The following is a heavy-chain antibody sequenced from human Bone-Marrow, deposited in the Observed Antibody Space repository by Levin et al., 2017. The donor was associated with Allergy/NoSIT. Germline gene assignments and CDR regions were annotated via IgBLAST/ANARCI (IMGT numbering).Heavy chain of an antibody. CDR3: ARPRSSAWFDYYFDY. CDR2: ISSGSSTI. J-gene: IGHJ4*02. Sequence: GGSLRLSCVASGFTFSDYPMNWVRQAPGKGLEWVSYISSGSSTIYYADSVRGRFSISRDNARNSLFLQMNSLRDEDTAVDYCARPRSSAWFDYYFDYWGLGSLVTVSS. V-gene: IGHV3-48*02. D-gene: IGHD6-13*01. CDR1: GFTFSDYP.